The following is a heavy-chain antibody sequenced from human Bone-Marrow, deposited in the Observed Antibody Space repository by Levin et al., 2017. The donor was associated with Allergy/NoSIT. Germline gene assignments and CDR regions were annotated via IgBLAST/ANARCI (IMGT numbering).Heavy chain of an antibody. CDR3: ARDSGTGMDV. CDR1: GYSFTRYG. CDR2: ISTYNGVT. J-gene: IGHJ6*02. D-gene: IGHD5-12*01. V-gene: IGHV1-18*01. Sequence: ASVKVSCNCKAPGYSFTRYGFSWVRQAPGHGLEWMGWISTYNGVTNYAQNIQGRVTMTTDTSTSTAYMELRSLRSDDTAIYYCARDSGTGMDVWGQGTTVTVSS.